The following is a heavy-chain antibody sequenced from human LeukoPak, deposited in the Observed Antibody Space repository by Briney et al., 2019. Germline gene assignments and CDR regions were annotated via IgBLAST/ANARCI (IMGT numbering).Heavy chain of an antibody. Sequence: PSETLSLTCTISGGSINNYYWSWIRQPPGKGLEWMGYIYYSGSTNYNPSLNSRVNISLDTSKNQFSLRLNSVTAADTAIYYCARQTAKNVDTARFDYWGQGALVTVSS. D-gene: IGHD5-18*01. CDR3: ARQTAKNVDTARFDY. V-gene: IGHV4-59*08. CDR2: IYYSGST. J-gene: IGHJ4*02. CDR1: GGSINNYY.